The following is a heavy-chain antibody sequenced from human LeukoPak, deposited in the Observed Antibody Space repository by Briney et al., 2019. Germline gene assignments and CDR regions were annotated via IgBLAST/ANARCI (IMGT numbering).Heavy chain of an antibody. J-gene: IGHJ4*02. CDR1: GFTFSSYS. V-gene: IGHV3-48*01. D-gene: IGHD2-15*01. CDR3: ARDQPSGYCSVGTCYSFDC. CDR2: ITSSSSTI. Sequence: GGSLRLSCAASGFTFSSYSMNWVRQAPGKGLEWLSYITSSSSTIYYADSVKGRFTISRDNAKNSLYLQMNSLRAEDTAVYYYARDQPSGYCSVGTCYSFDCWGQGTLVTVSS.